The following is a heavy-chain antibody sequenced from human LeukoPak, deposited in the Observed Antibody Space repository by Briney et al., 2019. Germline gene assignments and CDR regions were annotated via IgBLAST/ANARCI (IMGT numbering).Heavy chain of an antibody. CDR3: ATPFDY. V-gene: IGHV3-48*01. CDR2: ISGSSSTI. Sequence: GGFLRLSCAASGFTFSSYSMNWVRQAPGKGLEWVSYISGSSSTIYYADSVKGRFTISRDNAKNSLYLQMNSLRAEDTAVYYCATPFDYWGQGTLVTVSS. CDR1: GFTFSSYS. J-gene: IGHJ4*02.